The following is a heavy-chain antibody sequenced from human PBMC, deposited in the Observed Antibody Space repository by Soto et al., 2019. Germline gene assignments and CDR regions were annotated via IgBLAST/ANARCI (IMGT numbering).Heavy chain of an antibody. D-gene: IGHD3-22*01. CDR3: ARDTMGVVVDPNNWFDP. CDR1: GYTFTSYY. V-gene: IGHV1-46*01. J-gene: IGHJ5*02. CDR2: IKPSGGST. Sequence: ASVKVSCKASGYTFTSYYMHWVRQAPGQGLEWMGIIKPSGGSTSYAQKFQGRVTMTRDTSTSTVYMELSSLRPEDTAVYYCARDTMGVVVDPNNWFDPWGQGTLVTVSS.